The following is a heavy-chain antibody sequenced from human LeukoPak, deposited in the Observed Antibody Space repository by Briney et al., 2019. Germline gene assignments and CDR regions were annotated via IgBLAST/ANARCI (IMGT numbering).Heavy chain of an antibody. J-gene: IGHJ5*02. CDR2: IYTSGST. CDR3: ARLDIVVVPAAIRDGWFDP. D-gene: IGHD2-2*02. CDR1: GGSISSYY. Sequence: SETLSLTCTVSGGSISSYYWSWIRQPPGKGLKWIGYIYTSGSTNYNPSLKSRVTISVDTSKNQFSLKLSSVTAADTAVYYCARLDIVVVPAAIRDGWFDPWGQGTLVTVSS. V-gene: IGHV4-4*09.